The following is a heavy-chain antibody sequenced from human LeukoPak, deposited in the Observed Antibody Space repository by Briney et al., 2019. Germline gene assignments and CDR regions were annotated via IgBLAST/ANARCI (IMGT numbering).Heavy chain of an antibody. CDR2: ISSSGDIT. D-gene: IGHD3-22*01. V-gene: IGHV3-23*01. J-gene: IGHJ4*02. CDR3: AKDRPNYYESNGHYYRLNGDY. CDR1: AFIFSYYA. Sequence: GGSLRLSCAASAFIFSYYAMSWVRQAPGKGLEWVSAISSSGDITFYTDPVKGRFTISRDNSKNTLYLQMNSLRAEDTAVYYCAKDRPNYYESNGHYYRLNGDYWGQGTLVTVSS.